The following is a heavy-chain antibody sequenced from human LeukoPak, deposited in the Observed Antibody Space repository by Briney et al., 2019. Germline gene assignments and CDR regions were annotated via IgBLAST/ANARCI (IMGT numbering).Heavy chain of an antibody. J-gene: IGHJ6*02. CDR1: GFPFSGYA. V-gene: IGHV3-23*01. CDR2: ISGSGDTT. Sequence: QPGGSLRLSCAASGFPFSGYAMSWVRQAPGKGLEWVSVISGSGDTTYYADSVKGRFSISRDISKNTLYLQMNSLRAEDTALYYCAKATGFCTSTRCLNYGMDVWGQGTTVTVSS. D-gene: IGHD2-2*01. CDR3: AKATGFCTSTRCLNYGMDV.